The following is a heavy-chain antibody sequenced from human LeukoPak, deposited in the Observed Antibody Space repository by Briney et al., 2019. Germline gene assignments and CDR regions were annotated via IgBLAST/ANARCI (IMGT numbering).Heavy chain of an antibody. CDR1: GFTFSSYG. J-gene: IGHJ3*02. CDR2: IRYDGSNK. Sequence: GGSLRLSCAASGFTFSSYGMHWVRQAPGKGLEWVAFIRYDGSNKYYADSVKGRFTISRDSSKNTLYLQMNSLRAEDTAVYYCAKVDFWSGFHAFDIWGQGTMVTVSS. D-gene: IGHD3-3*01. V-gene: IGHV3-30*02. CDR3: AKVDFWSGFHAFDI.